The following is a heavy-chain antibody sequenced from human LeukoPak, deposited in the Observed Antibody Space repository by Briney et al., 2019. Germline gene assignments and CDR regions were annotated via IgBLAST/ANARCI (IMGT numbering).Heavy chain of an antibody. D-gene: IGHD2-8*01. Sequence: SETLSLTCTVSGGSISSYYWSWIRQPPGKGLEWIGYIYISGSTNYNPSLKSRVTISVDTSKNQFSLKLSSVTAAGTAAYYCARVMNWFGPWGQGTLVTVSS. J-gene: IGHJ5*02. CDR1: GGSISSYY. CDR2: IYISGST. CDR3: ARVMNWFGP. V-gene: IGHV4-4*09.